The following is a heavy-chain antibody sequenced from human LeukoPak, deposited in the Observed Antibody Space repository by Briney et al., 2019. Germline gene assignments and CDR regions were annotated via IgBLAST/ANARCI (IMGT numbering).Heavy chain of an antibody. CDR2: ISAYNGNT. CDR1: GYTFTSYG. D-gene: IGHD2-15*01. V-gene: IGHV1-18*01. CDR3: AREVDTQGGGWFDP. Sequence: VAXVKVSCKASGYTFTSYGISWVRQAPGQGLEGMGWISAYNGNTNYAQKLQGRVTMTTDTSTSTAYMELRRLRSDDTAVYYCAREVDTQGGGWFDPWGQGTLVTVSS. J-gene: IGHJ5*02.